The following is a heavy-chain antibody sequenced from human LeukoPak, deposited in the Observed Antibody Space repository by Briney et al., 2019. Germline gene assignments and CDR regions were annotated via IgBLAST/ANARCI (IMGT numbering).Heavy chain of an antibody. Sequence: GGSLRLSCAASGFTFSSYAMSWVRQAPGKGLEWVSVIYSGGSTYYADSVKGRFTISRDNSKNTLYLQMNSLRAEDTAVYYCARQNYYDSSGYDVDYWGQGTLVTVSS. CDR1: GFTFSSYA. CDR2: IYSGGST. J-gene: IGHJ4*02. V-gene: IGHV3-66*04. D-gene: IGHD3-22*01. CDR3: ARQNYYDSSGYDVDY.